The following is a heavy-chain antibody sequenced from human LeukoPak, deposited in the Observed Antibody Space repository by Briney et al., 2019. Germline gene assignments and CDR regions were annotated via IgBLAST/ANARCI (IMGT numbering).Heavy chain of an antibody. V-gene: IGHV3-33*01. Sequence: SGGSLRLSCAASGFTFSSYGMHWVRQAPGKGLEWVAVIWYDGSNKYYADSVKGRFTISRDNSKNTLYLQMNSLRAEDTAVYYCARGGVDYYDSSGLVFDYWGQGTLVTVSS. CDR3: ARGGVDYYDSSGLVFDY. CDR1: GFTFSSYG. J-gene: IGHJ4*02. D-gene: IGHD3-22*01. CDR2: IWYDGSNK.